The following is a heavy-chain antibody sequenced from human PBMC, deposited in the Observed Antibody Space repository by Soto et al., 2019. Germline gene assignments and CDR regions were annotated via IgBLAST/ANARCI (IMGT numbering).Heavy chain of an antibody. D-gene: IGHD2-21*01. CDR3: ARLRIATNNYKWFDP. CDR2: IYVTGAV. CDR1: GAALNSGNYY. V-gene: IGHV4-31*03. J-gene: IGHJ5*02. Sequence: SETLSLTCIVSGAALNSGNYYWSWIRQVPGKGLEWIGHIYVTGAVDYNPSLRDRITISQDTSERQFSLNLRLVTAADTAVYYCARLRIATNNYKWFDPWGQGTLVTV.